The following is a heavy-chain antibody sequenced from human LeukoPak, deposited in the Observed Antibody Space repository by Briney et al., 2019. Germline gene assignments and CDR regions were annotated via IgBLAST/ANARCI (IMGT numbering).Heavy chain of an antibody. CDR1: GFTFSSYA. CDR2: ISYDGSNK. CDR3: AREDAYYDSRAFDY. V-gene: IGHV3-30-3*01. D-gene: IGHD3-22*01. Sequence: GGSLRLSCAASGFTFSSYAMHWVRQAPGKGLEWVAVISYDGSNKYYAYSVKGRFTISRDNSKNTLYLQMNSLRAEDTAVYYCAREDAYYDSRAFDYWGQGTLVTVSS. J-gene: IGHJ4*02.